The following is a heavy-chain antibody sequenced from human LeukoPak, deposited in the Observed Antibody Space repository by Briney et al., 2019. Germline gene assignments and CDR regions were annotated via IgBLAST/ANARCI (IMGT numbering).Heavy chain of an antibody. D-gene: IGHD3-9*01. CDR3: ARATSLTGYYTVGMDV. CDR1: GFTFSSYS. CDR2: ISSSSSYI. J-gene: IGHJ6*02. Sequence: GGSLRLSCAASGFTFSSYSMNWVRQTPGKGLEWVSSISSSSSYIYYADSVKGRFTISRDNAKDSLYLQMNSLRAEDTAVYYCARATSLTGYYTVGMDVWGQGTTATVSS. V-gene: IGHV3-21*01.